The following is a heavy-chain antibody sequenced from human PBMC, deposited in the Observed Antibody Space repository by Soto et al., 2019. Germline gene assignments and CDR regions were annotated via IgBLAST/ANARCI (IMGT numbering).Heavy chain of an antibody. D-gene: IGHD3-10*01. CDR3: AKDLCSTSYCLDS. CDR1: GFTFNTHG. CDR2: IWSDGSNN. J-gene: IGHJ4*02. V-gene: IGHV3-33*06. Sequence: QVQLVESGGDVVQPGRSLRLSCAASGFTFNTHGFHWVRQTPGKGLEWVAVIWSDGSNNYYSDSVKGRLTISRDNTENTVYLQLNSMRAEDKAVYYCAKDLCSTSYCLDSWGQGTQVTVSS.